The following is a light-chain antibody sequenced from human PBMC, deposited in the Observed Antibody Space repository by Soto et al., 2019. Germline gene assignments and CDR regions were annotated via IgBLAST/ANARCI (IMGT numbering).Light chain of an antibody. CDR3: HQRQYWPPIT. CDR1: QSVSNY. V-gene: IGKV3-11*01. CDR2: DAS. J-gene: IGKJ5*01. Sequence: EIVLTQSPATLSLSPGERATLSCRASQSVSNYLAWYQQKPGQAPRLLISDASNRATGIPARFSGSGSGTDFTLTISSLEPEDFAVYYCHQRQYWPPITFGQGTRLEIK.